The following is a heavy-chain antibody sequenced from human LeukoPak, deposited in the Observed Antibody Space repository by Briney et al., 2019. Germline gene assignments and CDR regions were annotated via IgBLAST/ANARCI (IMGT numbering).Heavy chain of an antibody. J-gene: IGHJ4*02. CDR3: ARAHSYCSGGGCPMPYFDY. CDR1: GGSFSGYY. Sequence: SETLSLTCAVYGGSFSGYYWSWIRQPPGKGLEWIGEINHSGSTNYNPSLKSRVTISVDTSKNQFSLKLSSVTAADTAVYYCARAHSYCSGGGCPMPYFDYWGQGTLVTVSS. V-gene: IGHV4-34*01. D-gene: IGHD2-15*01. CDR2: INHSGST.